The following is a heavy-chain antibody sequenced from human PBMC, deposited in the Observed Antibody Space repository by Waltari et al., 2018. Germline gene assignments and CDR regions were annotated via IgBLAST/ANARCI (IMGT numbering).Heavy chain of an antibody. CDR1: GFTFSSYA. Sequence: VQLVETGGGLVQPGGSLRLSCTASGFTFSSYAMQWVRQAPGKGLEWISAINSGGDNTYSEDSLKGRFTIARDNSKNTLSLQMNSLRAEDTAVYYCAKVGSWNNVVGYFDYWGQGVLVTVSS. CDR2: INSGGDNT. V-gene: IGHV3-NL1*01. D-gene: IGHD1-1*01. J-gene: IGHJ4*02. CDR3: AKVGSWNNVVGYFDY.